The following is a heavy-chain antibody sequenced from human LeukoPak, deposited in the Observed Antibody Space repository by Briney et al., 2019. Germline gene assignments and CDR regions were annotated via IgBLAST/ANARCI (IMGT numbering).Heavy chain of an antibody. D-gene: IGHD2-15*01. V-gene: IGHV7-4-1*02. Sequence: ASVKVSCKASGYTFTYYGLNWVRQAPGRGLECLGGINTNTGNPTYGQGFIGRFVFSFDTSVSTAYLEISSLKAEDTAIYYCARSRRVVVPSTLNSADDYYYYMDVWGKGTTVTVSS. CDR2: INTNTGNP. CDR1: GYTFTYYG. J-gene: IGHJ6*03. CDR3: ARSRRVVVPSTLNSADDYYYYMDV.